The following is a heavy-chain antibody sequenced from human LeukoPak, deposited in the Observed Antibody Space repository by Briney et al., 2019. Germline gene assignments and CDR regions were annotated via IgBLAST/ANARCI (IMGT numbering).Heavy chain of an antibody. CDR1: GFTFSDYY. CDR3: AKDGHVLRYFDWLLSDYYYYYMDV. CDR2: ISSSGSTI. D-gene: IGHD3-9*01. Sequence: GGSLRLSCAVAGFTFSDYYMSWIRQAPGKGLEWVSYISSSGSTIYYADSVKGRFTISRDNAKNSLYLQMNSLRAEDTAVYYCAKDGHVLRYFDWLLSDYYYYYMDVWGKGTTVTISS. J-gene: IGHJ6*03. V-gene: IGHV3-11*04.